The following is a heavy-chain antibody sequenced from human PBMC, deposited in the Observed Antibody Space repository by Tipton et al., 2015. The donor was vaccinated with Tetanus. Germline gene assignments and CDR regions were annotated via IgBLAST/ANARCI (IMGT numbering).Heavy chain of an antibody. V-gene: IGHV4-34*01. Sequence: TLSLTCAVYGGSFSGYYWSWIRQPPGKGLEWIGEINHSGSTNYNPSLKSRVTISVDTSKNQFSLKLSSVTAADTAVYYCARSPPGPRRYCSGGSCSYYFDYWGQGTLVTVSS. CDR3: ARSPPGPRRYCSGGSCSYYFDY. CDR2: INHSGST. D-gene: IGHD2-15*01. CDR1: GGSFSGYY. J-gene: IGHJ4*02.